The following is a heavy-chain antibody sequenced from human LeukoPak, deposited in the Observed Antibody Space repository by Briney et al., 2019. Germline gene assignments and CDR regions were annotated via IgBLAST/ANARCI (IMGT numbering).Heavy chain of an antibody. CDR1: GFIFSRYR. CDR3: ARDPGPYCGGDCYYFDY. V-gene: IGHV3-74*01. Sequence: GGSLRLSCAASGFIFSRYRMHWVRQAPGKGLVWVSRINNDGSGTSYADSVKGRFTISRDNAKNTLYLQMNSLRAEDTAVYYCARDPGPYCGGDCYYFDYWGPGTLVTVSS. J-gene: IGHJ4*02. D-gene: IGHD2-21*02. CDR2: INNDGSGT.